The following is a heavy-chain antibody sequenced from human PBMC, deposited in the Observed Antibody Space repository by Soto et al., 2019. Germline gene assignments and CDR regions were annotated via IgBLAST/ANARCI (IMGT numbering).Heavy chain of an antibody. V-gene: IGHV4-59*01. J-gene: IGHJ4*02. CDR1: GGSISSYY. CDR3: AGLNGGLDY. D-gene: IGHD3-10*01. Sequence: QVQLQESGPGLVKPSETLSLTCTVSGGSISSYYWSWIRQPPGKGLEWIGYIYYSGSTNYNPSRKSRVTISVDTSKNQFSLKLSSVTAADTAVYYCAGLNGGLDYWGQGTLVTVSS. CDR2: IYYSGST.